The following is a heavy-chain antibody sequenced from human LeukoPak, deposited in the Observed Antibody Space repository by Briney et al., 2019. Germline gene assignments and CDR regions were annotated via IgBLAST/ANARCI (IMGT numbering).Heavy chain of an antibody. Sequence: NPGESLKISFKGSGXSFTSYWISWVRQMPGKGLEWMGRIDPSDSYTNYSPSFQGHVTISADKSISTAYLQWSSLKASDTAMYYCATRRDYGSGSYYNAAFDIWGQGTLVTVSS. D-gene: IGHD3-10*01. CDR3: ATRRDYGSGSYYNAAFDI. J-gene: IGHJ3*02. CDR1: GXSFTSYW. V-gene: IGHV5-10-1*01. CDR2: IDPSDSYT.